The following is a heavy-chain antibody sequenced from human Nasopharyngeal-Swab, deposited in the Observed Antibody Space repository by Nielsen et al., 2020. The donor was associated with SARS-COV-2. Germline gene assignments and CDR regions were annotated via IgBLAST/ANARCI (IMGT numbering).Heavy chain of an antibody. V-gene: IGHV3-21*01. J-gene: IGHJ6*02. CDR1: GFTFSSYS. CDR3: ARDQRTYCGMDV. CDR2: ISSSSSYI. Sequence: GESLKISCAASGFTFSSYSMNWVRQAPGKGLEWVSSISSSSSYIYYADSVKGRFTISRDNAKNSLYLQMNSLRAEDTAVYYCARDQRTYCGMDVWGQGTTVTVSS.